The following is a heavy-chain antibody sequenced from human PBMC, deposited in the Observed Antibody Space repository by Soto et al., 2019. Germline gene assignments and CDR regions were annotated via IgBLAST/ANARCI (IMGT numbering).Heavy chain of an antibody. D-gene: IGHD2-15*01. Sequence: ESGGGLIQPGGSLRLSCAASGFVVSETYMSWVRQAPGRGLQWVSFTYSGGSTYYADSVKGRFTNSRDSSRNTLYLQMNSLRVEDTAVYYCARDCGGGSCYPALGAWGQGTLVTVSS. CDR3: ARDCGGGSCYPALGA. V-gene: IGHV3-53*01. J-gene: IGHJ5*02. CDR1: GFVVSETY. CDR2: TYSGGST.